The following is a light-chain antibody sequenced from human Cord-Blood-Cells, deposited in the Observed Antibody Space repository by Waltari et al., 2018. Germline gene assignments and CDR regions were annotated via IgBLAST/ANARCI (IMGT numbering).Light chain of an antibody. J-gene: IGLJ1*01. V-gene: IGLV2-14*01. CDR2: EVS. CDR3: SSYTSSSTLV. Sequence: QSALTQPASVSGSPGQSITISCTGTSIDVGGYNYVSWYQQHPGKAPELMIYEVSNRPSGYSHRFSGSNSGNTASLTICGLQAGGEADYYCSSYTSSSTLVFGTETKVTVL. CDR1: SIDVGGYNY.